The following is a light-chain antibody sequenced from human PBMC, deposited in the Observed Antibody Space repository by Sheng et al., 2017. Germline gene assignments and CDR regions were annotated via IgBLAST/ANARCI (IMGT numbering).Light chain of an antibody. Sequence: EIMMTQSPGTLSLSPGERATLSCRASQKIDNNLAWYQQKPGQAPRLLIYDASNRATGIPARFSGSGSGTDFTLTISSLEPEDFAVYYCQQVYSYPVTFGGGTKVEIK. J-gene: IGKJ4*01. CDR1: QKIDNN. CDR3: QQVYSYPVT. V-gene: IGKV3-11*01. CDR2: DAS.